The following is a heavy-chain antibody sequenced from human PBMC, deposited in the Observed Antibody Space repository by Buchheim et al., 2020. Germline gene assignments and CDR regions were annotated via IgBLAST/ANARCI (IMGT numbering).Heavy chain of an antibody. CDR3: ASLDADVWGSYPSWFDP. D-gene: IGHD3-16*02. CDR2: ISGSGGST. V-gene: IGHV3-23*01. Sequence: EVQLLESGGGLVQPGGSLRLSCAASGFTFSSYAMSWVRQAPGKGLEWVSAISGSGGSTYYADSVKGRFTISRDNSKNTLYLQMNSLRAEDTAVYYCASLDADVWGSYPSWFDPWGQGTL. J-gene: IGHJ5*02. CDR1: GFTFSSYA.